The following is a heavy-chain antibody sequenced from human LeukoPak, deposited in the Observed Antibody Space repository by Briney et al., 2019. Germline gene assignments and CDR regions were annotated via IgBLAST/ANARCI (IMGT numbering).Heavy chain of an antibody. V-gene: IGHV4-34*01. CDR3: ARGPVVGNSGSYFDY. Sequence: PSETLSLTCAVYGGSFSGYYWSWIRQPPGKGLEWIGEINHSGSTNYNPSLKSRVTISVDTSKNQFSLKLSSVTAADTAVYYCARGPVVGNSGSYFDYWGQGTLVTVSS. J-gene: IGHJ4*02. CDR2: INHSGST. CDR1: GGSFSGYY. D-gene: IGHD1-26*01.